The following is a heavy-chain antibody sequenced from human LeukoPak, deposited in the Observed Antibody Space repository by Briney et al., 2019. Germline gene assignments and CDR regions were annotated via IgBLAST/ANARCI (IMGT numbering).Heavy chain of an antibody. CDR2: ISGSGGST. J-gene: IGHJ3*02. CDR3: AKAWWAVRDAFDI. CDR1: GFTFSSYG. Sequence: PGGSLRLSCAASGFTFSSYGMSWVRQAPGKGLEWVSAISGSGGSTYYADSVKGRFTISRDNSKNTLYLQMNSLRAEDTAVYYCAKAWWAVRDAFDIWGQGTMVTVSS. V-gene: IGHV3-23*01. D-gene: IGHD2-8*02.